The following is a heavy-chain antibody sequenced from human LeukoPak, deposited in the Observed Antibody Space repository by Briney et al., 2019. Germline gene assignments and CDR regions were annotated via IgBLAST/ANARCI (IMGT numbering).Heavy chain of an antibody. CDR3: ARDAELYGGYYFDY. V-gene: IGHV3-48*03. D-gene: IGHD4-17*01. CDR1: GFTFSSYE. Sequence: GGSLRLSCAASGFTFSSYEMNWVRQAPGKGLEWVSYISSSGSTIYYADSVKGRFTISRDNAKNSLYLQMNGLRAEDTAVYYCARDAELYGGYYFDYWGQGTLVTVSS. CDR2: ISSSGSTI. J-gene: IGHJ4*02.